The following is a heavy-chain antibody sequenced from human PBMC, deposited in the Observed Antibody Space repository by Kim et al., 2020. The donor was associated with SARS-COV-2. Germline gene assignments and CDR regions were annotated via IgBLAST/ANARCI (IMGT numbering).Heavy chain of an antibody. D-gene: IGHD6-13*01. CDR2: INHSGST. CDR1: GGSFSGYY. V-gene: IGHV4-34*01. J-gene: IGHJ4*02. CDR3: ARGLSYSSSRSLDY. Sequence: SETLSLTCAVYGGSFSGYYWSWIRQPPGKGLEWIGEINHSGSTNYNPSLKSRVTISVDTSKNQFSLKLSSVTAADTAVYYCARGLSYSSSRSLDYWGQGTLVTVS.